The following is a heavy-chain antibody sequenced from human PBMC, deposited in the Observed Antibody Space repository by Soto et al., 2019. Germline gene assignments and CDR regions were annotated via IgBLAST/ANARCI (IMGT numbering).Heavy chain of an antibody. J-gene: IGHJ6*02. CDR2: ISSSGSTI. CDR3: ARGENLGDFWSAGMDV. D-gene: IGHD3-3*01. CDR1: GFTFSSYE. V-gene: IGHV3-48*03. Sequence: EVQLVESGGGLVQPGGSLRLSCAASGFTFSSYEMNWVRQAPGKGLEWVSYISSSGSTIYYADSVKGRFTISRDNAKNSLYLQMNSLRAEDTAVYYCARGENLGDFWSAGMDVWGQGTTVTVSS.